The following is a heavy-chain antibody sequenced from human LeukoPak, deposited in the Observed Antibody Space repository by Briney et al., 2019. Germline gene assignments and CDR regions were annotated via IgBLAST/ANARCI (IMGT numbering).Heavy chain of an antibody. CDR3: ARDLRQQDRGYYYYMDV. Sequence: PSETLSLTCTVSGGSISSYYWSWIRQPAGKGLEWIGRIYTSGSTNYNPSLKSRVTMSVDTSKNQLSLKLSSVTAADTAVYYCARDLRQQDRGYYYYMDVWGKGTTVTVSS. V-gene: IGHV4-4*07. D-gene: IGHD6-13*01. CDR1: GGSISSYY. J-gene: IGHJ6*03. CDR2: IYTSGST.